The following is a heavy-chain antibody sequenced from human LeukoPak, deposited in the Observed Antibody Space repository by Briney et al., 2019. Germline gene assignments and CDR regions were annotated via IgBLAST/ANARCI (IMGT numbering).Heavy chain of an antibody. J-gene: IGHJ6*03. D-gene: IGHD3-22*01. CDR3: ARVQWLPDYYYYYMDV. CDR2: IHPNSGGT. Sequence: RASVKVSCKASGYPFTGYYIHWVRQAPGQGLEWMGWIHPNSGGTNYAQKFQGRVTMTRDTSISTAYMELSRLRSDDTAVYYCARVQWLPDYYYYYMDVWGKGTKVTVSS. CDR1: GYPFTGYY. V-gene: IGHV1-2*02.